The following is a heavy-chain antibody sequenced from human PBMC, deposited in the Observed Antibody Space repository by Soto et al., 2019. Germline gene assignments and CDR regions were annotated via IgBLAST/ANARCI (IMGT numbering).Heavy chain of an antibody. CDR1: GFTFSSYA. CDR2: ISYDGSNK. Sequence: QVQLVESGGGVVQPGRSLRLSCAASGFTFSSYAMHWVRQAPGKGLEWVAVISYDGSNKYYADSVKGRFTISRDNSXXTLYLQMNSLRAEDTAVYYCARAPDRSSWYGWFDPWGQGTLVTVSS. V-gene: IGHV3-30-3*01. J-gene: IGHJ5*02. CDR3: ARAPDRSSWYGWFDP. D-gene: IGHD6-13*01.